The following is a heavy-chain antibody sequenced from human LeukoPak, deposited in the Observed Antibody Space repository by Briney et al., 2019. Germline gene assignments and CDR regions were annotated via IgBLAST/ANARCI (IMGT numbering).Heavy chain of an antibody. Sequence: PGGSLRLSCAASGFIFISFGMHWVRQAPGKGLEWVAFIQDDESNKFYADSVKGRFTISRDNSKNTLFLQMNSLRPEDTALYYCAKQMVERPHYYYIDVWGKRTTVTVSS. CDR1: GFIFISFG. CDR2: IQDDESNK. V-gene: IGHV3-30*02. D-gene: IGHD2-15*01. CDR3: AKQMVERPHYYYIDV. J-gene: IGHJ6*03.